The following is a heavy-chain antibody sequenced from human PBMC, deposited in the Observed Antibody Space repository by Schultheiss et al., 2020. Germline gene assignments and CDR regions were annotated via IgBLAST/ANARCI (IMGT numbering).Heavy chain of an antibody. D-gene: IGHD3-16*01. Sequence: SETLSLTCTVSGGSISSGDYYWSWIRQHPGKGLEWIGYIYYSGSTYYNPSLKSRVTMSVDTSKNQFSLKLNSVTAADTAVYYCARADGGYWGQGTLVTVSS. CDR1: GGSISSGDYY. J-gene: IGHJ4*02. CDR2: IYYSGST. V-gene: IGHV4-31*03. CDR3: ARADGGY.